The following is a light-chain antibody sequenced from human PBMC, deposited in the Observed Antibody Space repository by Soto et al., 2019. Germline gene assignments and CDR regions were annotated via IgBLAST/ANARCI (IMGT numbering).Light chain of an antibody. CDR3: QSYDISLHNYV. CDR1: TSNIGAPYD. CDR2: GDN. Sequence: QSVLTQPPSVSGAPGQSVSISCTGSTSNIGAPYDVHWYQHLPGTAPKLLIYGDNNRPSGVPDRFSGSKSGTSASLAITRLPAEDADDYYCQSYDISLHNYVFGTGTKVTVL. V-gene: IGLV1-40*01. J-gene: IGLJ1*01.